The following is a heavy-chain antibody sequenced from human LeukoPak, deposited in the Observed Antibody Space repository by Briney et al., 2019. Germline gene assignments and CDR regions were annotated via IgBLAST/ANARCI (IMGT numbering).Heavy chain of an antibody. CDR1: GGSISSDY. V-gene: IGHV4-4*07. J-gene: IGHJ4*02. Sequence: SETLSLTCTVSGGSISSDYWSWIWQPPREGQGWVGRIYTSGSTNYNPSLKSRVTMSVDTSKNQFSLKLSSVTAADTAVYYCARDIDDYSNYLDYWGQGTLVTVSS. CDR2: IYTSGST. CDR3: ARDIDDYSNYLDY. D-gene: IGHD4-11*01.